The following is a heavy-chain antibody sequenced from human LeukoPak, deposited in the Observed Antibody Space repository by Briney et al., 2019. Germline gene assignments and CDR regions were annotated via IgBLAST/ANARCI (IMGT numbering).Heavy chain of an antibody. D-gene: IGHD6-6*01. CDR1: GGSISSSNW. J-gene: IGHJ4*02. CDR3: ARDPVRDGAARDY. Sequence: SETLSLTCAVSGGSISSSNWWSWVRPPPGKGLEWIGEIYHSGSTNYNPSLKSRVTISVDTSKNQFSLKLSSVTAADTAVYYCARDPVRDGAARDYWGQGILVTVSS. V-gene: IGHV4-4*02. CDR2: IYHSGST.